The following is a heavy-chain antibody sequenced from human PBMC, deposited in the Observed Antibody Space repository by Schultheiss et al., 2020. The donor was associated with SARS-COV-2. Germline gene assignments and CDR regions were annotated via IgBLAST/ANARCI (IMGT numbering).Heavy chain of an antibody. CDR1: GFTFSDYY. V-gene: IGHV3-23*01. CDR2: ISGSGGNT. CDR3: VREYLSSGWDFDY. Sequence: GESLKISCAASGFTFSDYYMSWIRQAPGKGLEWVSDISGSGGNTYYADSVEGRFTISRDNSKNTLYLQMNSLRAKDTAVYYCVREYLSSGWDFDYWGQGTLVTVSS. J-gene: IGHJ4*02. D-gene: IGHD6-19*01.